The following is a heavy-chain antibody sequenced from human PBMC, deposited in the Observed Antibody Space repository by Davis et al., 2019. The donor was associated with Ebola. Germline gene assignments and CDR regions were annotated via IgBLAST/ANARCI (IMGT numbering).Heavy chain of an antibody. V-gene: IGHV4-34*01. CDR2: INHSGST. J-gene: IGHJ5*02. CDR1: GWSFSGFY. Sequence: SETWSLTFPAHGWSFSGFYWSWIRQPQGKGLEWIGEINHSGSTNYNPSLKSRVTISVDTSKNQFSLKLCSVTAADTAVYYCARGGLLWFGELVPWGQGTLVTVSS. D-gene: IGHD3-10*01. CDR3: ARGGLLWFGELVP.